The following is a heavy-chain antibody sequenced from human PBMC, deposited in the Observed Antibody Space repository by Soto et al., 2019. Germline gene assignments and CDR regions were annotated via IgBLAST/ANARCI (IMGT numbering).Heavy chain of an antibody. D-gene: IGHD4-4*01. CDR1: GYTFTSYA. Sequence: ASVKVSCKASGYTFTSYAMHWVRQAPGQRLEWMGWINAGNGNTKYSQKFQGRVTITRDTSASTAYMELSSLRSEDTAVYYCARDYSNSNSPYYYYYMDVWGKGTTVTVSS. J-gene: IGHJ6*03. V-gene: IGHV1-3*01. CDR3: ARDYSNSNSPYYYYYMDV. CDR2: INAGNGNT.